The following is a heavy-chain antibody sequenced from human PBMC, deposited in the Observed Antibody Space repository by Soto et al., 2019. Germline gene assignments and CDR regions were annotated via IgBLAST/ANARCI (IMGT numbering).Heavy chain of an antibody. CDR3: ARVDMDSSGYYYNFDY. CDR1: GGSISSYY. J-gene: IGHJ4*02. V-gene: IGHV4-59*01. CDR2: IYYSGST. Sequence: SETLSLTCTVSGGSISSYYWSWIRQPPGKGLEWIGYIYYSGSTNYNPSLKSRVTISVDTSNNQFSLKLSSVTAADTAVYYCARVDMDSSGYYYNFDYWGQGTLVTVSS. D-gene: IGHD3-22*01.